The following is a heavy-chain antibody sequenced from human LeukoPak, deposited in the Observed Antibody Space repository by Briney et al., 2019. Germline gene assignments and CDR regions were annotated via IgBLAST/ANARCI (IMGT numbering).Heavy chain of an antibody. V-gene: IGHV1-8*03. CDR3: ARFTPLHYYDSQAGMDV. D-gene: IGHD3-22*01. Sequence: ASVKVSCKASGYTFTSYDINWVRQATGQGLEWMGWMNPNSGNTGYAQKFQGRATITRNTSISTAYMELSSLRSEDTAVYYCARFTPLHYYDSQAGMDVWGKGTTVTVSS. CDR1: GYTFTSYD. CDR2: MNPNSGNT. J-gene: IGHJ6*03.